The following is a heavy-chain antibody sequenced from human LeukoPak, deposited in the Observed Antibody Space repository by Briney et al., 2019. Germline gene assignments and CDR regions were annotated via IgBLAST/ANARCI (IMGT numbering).Heavy chain of an antibody. Sequence: ASVKVSCKASGYTFTSYVISWVRQAPGQGLEWMGWISAYSGNTNYAQKLQGRVTMTTDTSTSTAYMELRSLRSDDTAVYYCARDLVPHKSNRAVAGTRNGPWFDPWGQGTLVTVSS. CDR2: ISAYSGNT. D-gene: IGHD6-19*01. J-gene: IGHJ5*02. CDR3: ARDLVPHKSNRAVAGTRNGPWFDP. CDR1: GYTFTSYV. V-gene: IGHV1-18*01.